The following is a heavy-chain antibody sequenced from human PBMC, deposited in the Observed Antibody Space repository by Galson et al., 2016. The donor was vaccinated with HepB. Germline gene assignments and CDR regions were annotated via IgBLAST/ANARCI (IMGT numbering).Heavy chain of an antibody. CDR2: IRYDGSNK. J-gene: IGHJ4*02. V-gene: IGHV3-33*08. Sequence: SLRLSCAASGFSFSNSGMSWVRQAPGRGLEWVTFIRYDGSNKCYADSVKGRFTISRDNSKNTLYLQMNSLRAEDTAVYYCARDFDYWGQGTLVTVSS. CDR3: ARDFDY. CDR1: GFSFSNSG.